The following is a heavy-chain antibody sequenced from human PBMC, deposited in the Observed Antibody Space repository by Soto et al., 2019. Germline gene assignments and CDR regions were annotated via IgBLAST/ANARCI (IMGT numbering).Heavy chain of an antibody. CDR3: ARALNGRCSGGSCQGVQFDY. CDR2: INHSGST. D-gene: IGHD2-15*01. Sequence: SETLSLTCAVYGGSFSGYYWSWIRQPPGKGLEWIGEINHSGSTNYNPSLKSRVTISVDTSKNQFSLKLSSVTAADTAVYYCARALNGRCSGGSCQGVQFDYWGQGTLVTVSS. V-gene: IGHV4-34*01. CDR1: GGSFSGYY. J-gene: IGHJ4*02.